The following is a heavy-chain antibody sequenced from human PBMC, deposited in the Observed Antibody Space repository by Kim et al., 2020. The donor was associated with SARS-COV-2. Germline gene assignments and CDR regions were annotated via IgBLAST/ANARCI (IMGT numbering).Heavy chain of an antibody. CDR3: AGGMPSTRHFDY. D-gene: IGHD2-2*01. V-gene: IGHV4-31*02. J-gene: IGHJ4*02. Sequence: YYTPSLKRRVTVSVDTSKSQVSLKLSSVTAADTAVYYCAGGMPSTRHFDYLGQGTLVTVSS.